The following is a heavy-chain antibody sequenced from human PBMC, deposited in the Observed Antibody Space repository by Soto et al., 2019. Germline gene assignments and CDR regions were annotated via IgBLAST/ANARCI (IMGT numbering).Heavy chain of an antibody. CDR1: GFTFSNYA. CDR2: ISGSGGRS. D-gene: IGHD3-16*01. V-gene: IGHV3-23*01. J-gene: IGHJ4*02. CDR3: AKAYFVWSSEQPYYFDY. Sequence: EVQLLDSGGGLVQPGGSLRLSCAASGFTFSNYAMTWVRQGPGKGLEWVSGISGSGGRSYYADSVKGRFTISRDNSKSTLYLQKSSRRAEDTAVYYCAKAYFVWSSEQPYYFDYWGQGTLVTVSS.